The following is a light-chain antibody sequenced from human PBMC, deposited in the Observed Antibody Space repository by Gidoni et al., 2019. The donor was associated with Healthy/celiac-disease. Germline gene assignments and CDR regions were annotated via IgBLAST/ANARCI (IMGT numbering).Light chain of an antibody. CDR3: AAWDDSRSGDVV. CDR1: ISNLGSNY. CDR2: RNN. V-gene: IGLV1-47*01. J-gene: IGLJ2*01. Sequence: QSVLPQPPSASGPPGQLVPISCAGSISNLGSNYVYWYQQLPGTAPKLLIYRNNQRPAGVPDRFSGSKSGTSAALAISGLRSEDEADYYCAAWDDSRSGDVVFGGGTKLTVL.